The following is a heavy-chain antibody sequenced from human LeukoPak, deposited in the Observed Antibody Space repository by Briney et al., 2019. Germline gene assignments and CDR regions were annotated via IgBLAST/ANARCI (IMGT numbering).Heavy chain of an antibody. Sequence: GGSLRLSCAASGFTFSSYAMNWVRQAPGKGLEWVSCIIGSGGGTNYANSVKGRFTISRDNSKNTVYLQMNSLSAEDTAIYYRARSSTGSAYTYSDYWGQGTLVTVSS. V-gene: IGHV3-23*01. J-gene: IGHJ4*02. CDR1: GFTFSSYA. CDR3: ARSSTGSAYTYSDY. CDR2: IIGSGGGT. D-gene: IGHD3-16*01.